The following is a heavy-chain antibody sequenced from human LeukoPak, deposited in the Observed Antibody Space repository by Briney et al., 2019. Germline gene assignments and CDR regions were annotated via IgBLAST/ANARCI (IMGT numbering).Heavy chain of an antibody. D-gene: IGHD3-10*01. CDR2: ISGYNGAT. J-gene: IGHJ3*02. CDR1: GYTSSTYG. V-gene: IGHV1-18*01. Sequence: ASVKVSCKASGYTSSTYGMTWVRQAPGQGLEWMGWISGYNGATNYAKNLQGRVTLTADTYTSIAYMELRSLRSGDTAMYYCARGRLYYYGSATYYKDDAFDIWGQGTMVTVSS. CDR3: ARGRLYYYGSATYYKDDAFDI.